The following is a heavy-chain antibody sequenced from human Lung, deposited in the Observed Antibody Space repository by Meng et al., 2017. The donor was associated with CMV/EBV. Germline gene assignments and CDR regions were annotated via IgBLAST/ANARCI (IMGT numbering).Heavy chain of an antibody. CDR2: INHSGST. Sequence: SETLSLTCAVYGGSFSGYYWSWIRQPPGKGLEWIGEINHSGSTNYNPSLKSRVTISVDTSKNQFSLKLSSVTAADTAVYYCAKKYYDFWSGYYGDYYYYGMDVWGQGTTVXVSS. V-gene: IGHV4-34*01. J-gene: IGHJ6*02. CDR1: GGSFSGYY. D-gene: IGHD3-3*01. CDR3: AKKYYDFWSGYYGDYYYYGMDV.